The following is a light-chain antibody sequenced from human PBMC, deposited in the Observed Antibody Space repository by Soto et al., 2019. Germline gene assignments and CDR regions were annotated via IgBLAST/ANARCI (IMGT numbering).Light chain of an antibody. CDR1: SSDVGGYNL. CDR2: EGS. Sequence: QSVVTQPASVSGAPGQSITISCTGTSSDVGGYNLVSWYQQHPGKAPKLMIYEGSKRPSGVSNRFSGSKSGNTASLTISGLQAEDEADYYCCSYAGSSTPYVFGTGTKVT. J-gene: IGLJ1*01. CDR3: CSYAGSSTPYV. V-gene: IGLV2-23*01.